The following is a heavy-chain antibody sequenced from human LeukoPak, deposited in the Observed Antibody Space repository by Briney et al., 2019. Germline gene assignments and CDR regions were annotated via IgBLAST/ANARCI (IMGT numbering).Heavy chain of an antibody. CDR1: GFDLSTYE. CDR2: ITISGHTE. D-gene: IGHD5-24*01. J-gene: IGHJ5*02. CDR3: ARGDPHADL. V-gene: IGHV3-48*03. Sequence: PGGSLRLSCAASGFDLSTYEMNWVRQAPGKGLEWIADITISGHTENYADSVKGRFNISRDNARTSLYLQMHSLRVEDTGVYYCARGDPHADLWGQGTLVTVSS.